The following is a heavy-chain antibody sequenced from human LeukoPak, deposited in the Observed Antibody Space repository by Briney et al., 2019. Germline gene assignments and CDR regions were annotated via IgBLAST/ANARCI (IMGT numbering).Heavy chain of an antibody. CDR2: IYYSGST. CDR3: ASGNHSVGADAFDI. D-gene: IGHD1-26*01. Sequence: SETLSLTCTVSGGSISSYYWSWIRQPPGKGLEWIGYIYYSGSTYYNPSLKSRVTISVDTSKNQFSLKLSSVTAADTAVYYCASGNHSVGADAFDIWGQGTMVTVSS. V-gene: IGHV4-59*08. J-gene: IGHJ3*02. CDR1: GGSISSYY.